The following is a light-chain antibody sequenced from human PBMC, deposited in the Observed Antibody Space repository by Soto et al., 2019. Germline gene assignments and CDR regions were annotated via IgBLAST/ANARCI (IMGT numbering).Light chain of an antibody. J-gene: IGKJ4*01. CDR2: GAS. Sequence: LNPSQVTVSLTQGARATXSCRASQSVSSSYLAWYQQKPGQAPRLLIYGASSRATRIPDRFSGSGSGTDFTLTISRLEPEDFAVYYCQQYGRSPLTFGGGTKVDIK. CDR3: QQYGRSPLT. CDR1: QSVSSSY. V-gene: IGKV3-20*01.